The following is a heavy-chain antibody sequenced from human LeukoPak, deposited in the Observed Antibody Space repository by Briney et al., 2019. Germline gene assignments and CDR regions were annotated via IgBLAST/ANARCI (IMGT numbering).Heavy chain of an antibody. CDR3: VTDGAGFDT. Sequence: PGGSLRLSCAASGFTFNDYYMSWIRQAPGKGLEWLSYINIGGTNTHYADSVKGRFTISRDNAKKSLYLEMNNLRAEDTAVYYCVTDGAGFDTCGQGVLVTVSS. CDR1: GFTFNDYY. J-gene: IGHJ5*02. CDR2: INIGGTNT. V-gene: IGHV3-11*01.